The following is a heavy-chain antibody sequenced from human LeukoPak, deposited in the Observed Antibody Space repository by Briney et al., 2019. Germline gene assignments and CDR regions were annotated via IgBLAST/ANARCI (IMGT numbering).Heavy chain of an antibody. D-gene: IGHD6-19*01. CDR2: IKQDGSGK. J-gene: IGHJ4*02. CDR3: ARWAYTSGWYYLDS. CDR1: GFTFSSYW. V-gene: IGHV3-7*04. Sequence: GGSLRLSCATSGFTFSSYWMSWVRQAPGKGLEWVANIKQDGSGKTYVDSVKGRFTISRDNAKNSLYLQMNSLRAEDTAVYYCARWAYTSGWYYLDSWGQGTLVTVSS.